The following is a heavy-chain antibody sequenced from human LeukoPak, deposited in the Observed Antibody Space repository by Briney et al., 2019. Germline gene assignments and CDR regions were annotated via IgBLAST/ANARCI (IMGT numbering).Heavy chain of an antibody. CDR2: IYPSDSDT. V-gene: IGHV5-51*01. D-gene: IGHD3-22*01. CDR1: GYGFTSYW. Sequence: GESLKTSCKGSGYGFTSYWIGWVRQMPGKGLEWMGIIYPSDSDTRYSPSFQGQVTISADKSISTAYLQWSSLKASDAAMYYCARSTSGYSYYWGQGTLVTVSS. CDR3: ARSTSGYSYY. J-gene: IGHJ4*02.